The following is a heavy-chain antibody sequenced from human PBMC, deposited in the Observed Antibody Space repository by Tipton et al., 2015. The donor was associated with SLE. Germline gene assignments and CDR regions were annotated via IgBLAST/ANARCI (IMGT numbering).Heavy chain of an antibody. V-gene: IGHV6-1*01. D-gene: IGHD1-26*01. CDR3: SRGAREHSGSYCSSFDP. J-gene: IGHJ5*02. Sequence: GLVKPSQTLSLTCAISGGSVSSDSAAWNWIRQSPSRGLEWLGRTYYRSKWNNEYAVPVKSRITINPDTSKNQFSLQLDSVTPEDTAVYYCSRGAREHSGSYCSSFDPWGQGVLVTVSS. CDR2: TYYRSKWNN. CDR1: GGSVSSDSAA.